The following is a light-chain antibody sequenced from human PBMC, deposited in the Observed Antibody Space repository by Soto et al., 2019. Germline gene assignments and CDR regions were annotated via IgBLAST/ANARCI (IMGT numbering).Light chain of an antibody. V-gene: IGLV2-8*01. J-gene: IGLJ7*01. Sequence: QSVLTQPPSASGSPGQSVTISCTGTSSDIGGYNSVSWYQQHPGKAPRLMIYEVNKRPSGVPDRFSGSKSGYTASLTVSGLQTEDEAHYYCATWDDSLNAAVFGGGTQLTVL. CDR2: EVN. CDR3: ATWDDSLNAAV. CDR1: SSDIGGYNS.